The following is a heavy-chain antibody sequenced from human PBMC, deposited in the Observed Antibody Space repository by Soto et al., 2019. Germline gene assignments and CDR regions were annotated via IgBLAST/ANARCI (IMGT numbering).Heavy chain of an antibody. Sequence: PGGSLRLSCAASGFTVSSKYMSWVRQAPRKGLEWVSLIQSGGTTYYADSMKGRFTISRDNSKNTLYLQMNSLRAEDTAVYYCAKDPWVAVASGAFDIWGQGTMVTVSS. CDR1: GFTVSSKY. J-gene: IGHJ3*02. CDR2: IQSGGTT. CDR3: AKDPWVAVASGAFDI. V-gene: IGHV3-53*01. D-gene: IGHD6-19*01.